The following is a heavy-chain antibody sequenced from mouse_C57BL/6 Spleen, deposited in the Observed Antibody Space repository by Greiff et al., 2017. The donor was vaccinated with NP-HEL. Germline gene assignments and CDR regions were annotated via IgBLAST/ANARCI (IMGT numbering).Heavy chain of an antibody. V-gene: IGHV1-64*01. CDR1: GYTFTSYW. J-gene: IGHJ3*01. Sequence: QVQLQQPGAELVKPGASVKLSCKASGYTFTSYWMHWVKQRPGQGLEWIGMIPPNSGSTNYNEKFKSKATLTVDKSSSTAYMQLSSLTSEDSAVYYCAREEALYYGSSYPFAYWGQGTLVTVSA. D-gene: IGHD1-1*01. CDR2: IPPNSGST. CDR3: AREEALYYGSSYPFAY.